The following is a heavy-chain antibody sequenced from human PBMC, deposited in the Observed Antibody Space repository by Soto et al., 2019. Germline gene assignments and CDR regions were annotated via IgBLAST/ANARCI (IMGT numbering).Heavy chain of an antibody. CDR3: AKGGYFDY. J-gene: IGHJ4*02. CDR1: GSAFSNFA. V-gene: IGHV3-23*01. Sequence: GGSLRLSCAASGSAFSNFAMSWVRQAPGKGLEWVSGISGSGGSTYYADSVKGRFTISRDNSKNTLYLQMNSMRAEDTAVYYCAKGGYFDYWGQGTLVTVSS. CDR2: ISGSGGST.